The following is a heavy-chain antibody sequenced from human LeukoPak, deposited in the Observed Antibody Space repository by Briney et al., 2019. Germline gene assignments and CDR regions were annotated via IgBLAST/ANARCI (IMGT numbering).Heavy chain of an antibody. V-gene: IGHV3-64D*09. D-gene: IGHD6-13*01. Sequence: PGGSLRLSCSASGFTFTNYAVHWVRQAPGKGLEYVSGISSNGGSTYYADSLKGRFTISRDNSKNTLYLQMSSLRPEGTAVYYCVRAGIRAASYSLDYWGQGTLVTVSS. CDR1: GFTFTNYA. J-gene: IGHJ4*02. CDR3: VRAGIRAASYSLDY. CDR2: ISSNGGST.